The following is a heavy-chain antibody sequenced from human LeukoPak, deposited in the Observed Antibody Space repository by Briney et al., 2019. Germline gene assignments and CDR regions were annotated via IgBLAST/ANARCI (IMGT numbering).Heavy chain of an antibody. D-gene: IGHD6-13*01. CDR2: FDPEDGET. Sequence: ASVKVSCKVSGYTLTELSMHWVRQAPGKGLEWMGGFDPEDGETIYAQKFQGRVTMTEDTSTDTAYMELSSLRSEDTAVYYCATPQLPNDSTSIAAAGTQYWYFDLWGRGTLVTVSS. CDR1: GYTLTELS. V-gene: IGHV1-24*01. CDR3: ATPQLPNDSTSIAAAGTQYWYFDL. J-gene: IGHJ2*01.